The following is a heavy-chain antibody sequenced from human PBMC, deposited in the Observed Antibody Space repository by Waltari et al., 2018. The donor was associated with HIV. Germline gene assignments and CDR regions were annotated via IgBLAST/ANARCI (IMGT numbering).Heavy chain of an antibody. J-gene: IGHJ4*02. D-gene: IGHD3-22*01. V-gene: IGHV3-21*01. CDR2: ISSSSSYI. Sequence: EVQLVESGAGLVKPRGYLRLSCAASGFTLRSSSINRVRTAPGKGLEWVSSISSSSSYIYYADSVKGRFTISRDNAKNSLYLQMNSLRAEDTAVYYCARDYYYDSSGYYCWGQGTLVTVSS. CDR1: GFTLRSSS. CDR3: ARDYYYDSSGYYC.